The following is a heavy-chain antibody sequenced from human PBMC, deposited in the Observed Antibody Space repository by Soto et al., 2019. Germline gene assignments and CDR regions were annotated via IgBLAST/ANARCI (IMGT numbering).Heavy chain of an antibody. CDR1: GYTFTGYY. CDR3: VRGGGGSVLRYFDWLLYRFDY. CDR2: INPNSGGT. Sequence: ASVKVSCKASGYTFTGYYMHWVRQAPGQGLEWMGWINPNSGGTNYAQKFQGWVTMTRDTSISTAYMELSRLRSDDTAVYYCVRGGGGSVLRYFDWLLYRFDYWGQGTLVTVSS. V-gene: IGHV1-2*04. J-gene: IGHJ4*02. D-gene: IGHD3-9*01.